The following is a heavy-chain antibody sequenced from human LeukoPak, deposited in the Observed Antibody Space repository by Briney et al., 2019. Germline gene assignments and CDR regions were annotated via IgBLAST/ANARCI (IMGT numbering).Heavy chain of an antibody. CDR3: ARIGYSSSSFDY. Sequence: PGGSLRLSCAASGFKFDNYWMSWVRQAPGKGLEWVANIKQDGSVKYYVDSVKGRFTISRDNARNSQYLQMNSLRPEDTAVYHCARIGYSSSSFDYWGQGTLVTVSS. V-gene: IGHV3-7*01. CDR2: IKQDGSVK. CDR1: GFKFDNYW. J-gene: IGHJ4*02. D-gene: IGHD6-6*01.